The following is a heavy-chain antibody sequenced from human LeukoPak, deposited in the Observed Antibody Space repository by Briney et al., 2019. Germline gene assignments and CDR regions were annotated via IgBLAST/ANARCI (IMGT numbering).Heavy chain of an antibody. Sequence: GASVKVSCKASGYTFTGYYMHWVRQAPGQGLEWMGWINPNSGGTNCAQKFQGWVTMTRDTSISTAYMELSRLRSDDTAVYYCARDRNIVATEFDYWGQGTLVTVSS. CDR3: ARDRNIVATEFDY. CDR1: GYTFTGYY. D-gene: IGHD5-12*01. V-gene: IGHV1-2*04. J-gene: IGHJ4*02. CDR2: INPNSGGT.